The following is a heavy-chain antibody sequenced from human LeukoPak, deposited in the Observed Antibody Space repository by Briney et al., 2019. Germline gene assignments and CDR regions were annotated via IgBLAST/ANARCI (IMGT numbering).Heavy chain of an antibody. Sequence: PSQTLSLTCTVSGGSISSGSYYWSWIRQPAGKGLEWIGRIYTSGSTNYNPSLKSRVTISVDTSKNQFSLKLGSVTAADTAVYYCARESWAVATIHYYYYYMDVWGKGTTVTISS. CDR2: IYTSGST. CDR1: GGSISSGSYY. V-gene: IGHV4-61*02. J-gene: IGHJ6*03. D-gene: IGHD5-12*01. CDR3: ARESWAVATIHYYYYYMDV.